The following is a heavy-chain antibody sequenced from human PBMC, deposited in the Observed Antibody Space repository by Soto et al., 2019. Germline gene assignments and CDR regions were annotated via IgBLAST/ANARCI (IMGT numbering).Heavy chain of an antibody. J-gene: IGHJ3*02. V-gene: IGHV3-30*04. Sequence: GGSLRLSCAASGFIFNSYAMHWVRQAPGKGLEWVAVISYDGSSQSYADSVKGRFTISRDKSRNTLYLEMNRLRPEDTAVYYGVRGGVKGEFDIWGPGTMVTVSS. CDR3: VRGGVKGEFDI. CDR2: ISYDGSSQ. D-gene: IGHD1-26*01. CDR1: GFIFNSYA.